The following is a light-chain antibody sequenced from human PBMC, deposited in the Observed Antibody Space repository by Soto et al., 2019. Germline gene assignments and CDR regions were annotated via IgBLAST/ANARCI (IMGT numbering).Light chain of an antibody. CDR3: QQRSDWPLT. V-gene: IGKV3-11*01. CDR2: DAS. J-gene: IGKJ4*01. Sequence: EIVLQQSPATLSLSPGERATLSCRASQSVSSLLAWYQQKPGQAPRLLISDASNRATDIPARFSGSGSGTDFTLTISSLEPEDFAVYYCQQRSDWPLTFGGGTNVEVE. CDR1: QSVSSL.